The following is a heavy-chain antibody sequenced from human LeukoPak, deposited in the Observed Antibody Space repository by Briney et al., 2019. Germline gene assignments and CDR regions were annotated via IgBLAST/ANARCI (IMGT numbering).Heavy chain of an antibody. V-gene: IGHV3-15*01. CDR1: GFTFSNSW. D-gene: IGHD3-10*01. J-gene: IGHJ4*02. CDR3: TTGKVRES. Sequence: GGSLRLSCAASGFTFSNSWMSWVRQAPGKGLEWVGRIKSKTDGGTTDYTVLVKGRFTISRDDSKNTLYLQINSLKPEDTAVYYCTTGKVRESWGQGTLVTVSS. CDR2: IKSKTDGGTT.